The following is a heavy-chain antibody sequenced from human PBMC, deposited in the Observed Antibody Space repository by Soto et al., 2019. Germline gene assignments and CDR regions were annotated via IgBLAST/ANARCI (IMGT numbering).Heavy chain of an antibody. CDR2: IIAIFGTA. D-gene: IGHD6-13*01. CDR3: ASRVRGSSSWYPALVY. V-gene: IGHV1-69*12. J-gene: IGHJ4*02. CDR1: GGTFSSYA. Sequence: QVQLVQSGAVVKKPGSSVKVSCTASGGTFSSYAISWVRQAPGQGLEWMGGIIAIFGTADYAQKFQGRVTITAHESTSTAYMDLSSLQSEDTAVYCGASRVRGSSSWYPALVYWGQGTLVAVAS.